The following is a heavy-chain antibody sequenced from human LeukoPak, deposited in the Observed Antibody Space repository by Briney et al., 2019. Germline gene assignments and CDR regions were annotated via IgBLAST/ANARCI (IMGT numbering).Heavy chain of an antibody. CDR2: IYHSGST. CDR1: GGSISSSNW. Sequence: SETLSLTCAVSGGSISSSNWWSWVRQPPGKGLEWIGKIYHSGSTNYNPSLKSRVTISVDKSKNQFSLKLSSVTAADTAVYYCASSSVYYYMDVWGKGTTVTVSS. D-gene: IGHD3-3*01. CDR3: ASSSVYYYMDV. V-gene: IGHV4-4*02. J-gene: IGHJ6*03.